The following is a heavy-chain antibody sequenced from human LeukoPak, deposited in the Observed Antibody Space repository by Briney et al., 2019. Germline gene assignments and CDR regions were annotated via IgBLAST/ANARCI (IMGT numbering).Heavy chain of an antibody. CDR1: GGSFGAYY. D-gene: IGHD2-15*01. J-gene: IGHJ5*02. Sequence: SETLSLTCTVYGGSFGAYYWSWIRQPPGKGLEWIGQINHSGGTNYNPSLKSRVTISVDSSKDQFSLKLSSVTAADTAVYYCARRINGMFDPWGQGTLVTVSS. V-gene: IGHV4-34*01. CDR2: INHSGGT. CDR3: ARRINGMFDP.